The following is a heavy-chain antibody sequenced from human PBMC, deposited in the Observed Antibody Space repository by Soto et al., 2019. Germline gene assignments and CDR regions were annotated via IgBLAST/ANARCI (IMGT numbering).Heavy chain of an antibody. CDR1: GFTVSSNY. J-gene: IGHJ4*02. CDR3: AKGFGSTWSFFDY. CDR2: IYSGGST. V-gene: IGHV3-66*01. Sequence: GGSLRLSCAASGFTVSSNYMSWVRQAPGKGLEWVSVIYSGGSTYYADSVKGRFTISRDNSENTLYLHMISLRAEDTAVYYCAKGFGSTWSFFDYWGQGVLVTVSS. D-gene: IGHD6-13*01.